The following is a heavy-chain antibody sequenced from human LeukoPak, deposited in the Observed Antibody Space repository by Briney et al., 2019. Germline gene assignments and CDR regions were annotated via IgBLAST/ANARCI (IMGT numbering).Heavy chain of an antibody. D-gene: IGHD4-17*01. CDR2: ISSSGSTI. Sequence: GGSLRLSCAASGFTFSGYEMIWVRQAPGKGLEWVSYISSSGSTIYYADSVKGRFTISRDNAKNSLYLQMNSLGAEDTAVYYCARVSSVVTKPSDYWGQGTLVTVSS. CDR3: ARVSSVVTKPSDY. J-gene: IGHJ4*02. CDR1: GFTFSGYE. V-gene: IGHV3-48*03.